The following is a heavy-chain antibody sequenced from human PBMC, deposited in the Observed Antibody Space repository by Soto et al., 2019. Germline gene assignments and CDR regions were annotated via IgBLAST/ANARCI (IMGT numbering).Heavy chain of an antibody. Sequence: SETLSLTCAVYGGSFSGYYWSWIRQPPGKGLEWIGEINHSGSTNYNPSLKSRVTISVDTSKNQFSLKLSSVTAADTAVYYCASAPYSNYFVRRWFDPWGQGTLVTVSS. V-gene: IGHV4-34*01. J-gene: IGHJ5*02. D-gene: IGHD4-4*01. CDR2: INHSGST. CDR3: ASAPYSNYFVRRWFDP. CDR1: GGSFSGYY.